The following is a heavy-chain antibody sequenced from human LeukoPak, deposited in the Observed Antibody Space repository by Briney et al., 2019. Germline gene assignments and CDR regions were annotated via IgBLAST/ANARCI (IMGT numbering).Heavy chain of an antibody. Sequence: KPGGSLRLSCAASGFTFSSYSMNWVRQAPGKGLEWVSSISSSSSYIYYADSVRGRFTISRDNAKNSLYLQMNSLRAEDTAVYYCARAPTTYYYDSSGPFDYWGQGTLVTVSS. CDR2: ISSSSSYI. J-gene: IGHJ4*02. CDR3: ARAPTTYYYDSSGPFDY. CDR1: GFTFSSYS. D-gene: IGHD3-22*01. V-gene: IGHV3-21*04.